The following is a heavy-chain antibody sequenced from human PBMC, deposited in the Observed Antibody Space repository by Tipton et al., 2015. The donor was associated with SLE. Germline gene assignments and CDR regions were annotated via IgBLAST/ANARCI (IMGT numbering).Heavy chain of an antibody. CDR3: ARVNYASDWFDP. V-gene: IGHV4-39*01. D-gene: IGHD3-10*01. Sequence: TLSLTCTVSGGSISSSSYYWGWIRQPPGKGLEWIGSIYYSGSTYYNPSLKSRVTISVDTSKNQFSLKLSSVTAADTAVYYCARVNYASDWFDPWGQGILVTVSS. CDR1: GGSISSSSYY. CDR2: IYYSGST. J-gene: IGHJ5*02.